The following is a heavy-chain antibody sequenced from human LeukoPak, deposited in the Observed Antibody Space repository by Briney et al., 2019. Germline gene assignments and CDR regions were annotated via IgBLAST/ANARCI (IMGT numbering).Heavy chain of an antibody. CDR2: TYSSVT. CDR1: GDSISSSSYY. V-gene: IGHV4-39*02. CDR3: AREVGPTYYYDSSGYPRGAPYDY. D-gene: IGHD3-22*01. Sequence: SETLSLTCTVSGDSISSSSYYWGWIRQPPGKGLEWIASTYSSVTYYNPSLKSRVTISVGTSKNQFSLNLSSVTAADTAVYYCAREVGPTYYYDSSGYPRGAPYDYWGQGTLVTVSS. J-gene: IGHJ4*02.